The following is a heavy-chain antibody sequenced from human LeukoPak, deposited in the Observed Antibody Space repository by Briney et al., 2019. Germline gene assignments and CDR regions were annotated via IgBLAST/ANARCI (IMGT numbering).Heavy chain of an antibody. Sequence: PSETLSLTCTVSGGSISSYYWSWIRQPPGKGLEWIGYIYYSGSTNYNPSLKSRVTISVDTSKNQFSLKLSSVTAADTAVYYCARVDPDSSSTLEVFDYWGQGTLVSVSS. CDR1: GGSISSYY. V-gene: IGHV4-59*01. CDR3: ARVDPDSSSTLEVFDY. J-gene: IGHJ4*02. CDR2: IYYSGST. D-gene: IGHD6-6*01.